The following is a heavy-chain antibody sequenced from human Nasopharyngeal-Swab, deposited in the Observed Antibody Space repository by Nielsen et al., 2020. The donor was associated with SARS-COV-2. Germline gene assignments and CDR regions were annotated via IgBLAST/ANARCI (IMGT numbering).Heavy chain of an antibody. Sequence: GESLKISCAASGFTFSDYYMSWIRQAPGKGLEWVSYISSSGSTIYYADSVKGRFTISRHNSKNTLYLQMNSLRAEDTAVYYCARGFTGTYYYYYMDVWGKGTTVTVSS. CDR1: GFTFSDYY. CDR3: ARGFTGTYYYYYMDV. J-gene: IGHJ6*03. D-gene: IGHD3-9*01. V-gene: IGHV3-11*01. CDR2: ISSSGSTI.